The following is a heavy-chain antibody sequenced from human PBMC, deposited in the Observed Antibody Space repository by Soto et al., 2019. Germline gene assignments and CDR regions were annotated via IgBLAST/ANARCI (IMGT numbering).Heavy chain of an antibody. CDR2: IYYSGST. Sequence: SETLSLTCTVSGGSISSYYWSWIRQPPGKGLEWIGYIYYSGSTNYNPSLKSRVTISVDTSKNQFSLKLSSVTAADTAVYYCAGSKLEWMFYYYYYYMDVWGKGTTVTVSS. V-gene: IGHV4-59*08. CDR3: AGSKLEWMFYYYYYYMDV. CDR1: GGSISSYY. D-gene: IGHD1-1*01. J-gene: IGHJ6*03.